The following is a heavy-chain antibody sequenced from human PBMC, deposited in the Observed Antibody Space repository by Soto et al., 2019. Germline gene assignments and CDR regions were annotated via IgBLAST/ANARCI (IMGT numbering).Heavy chain of an antibody. CDR3: ARGSRATSSNYYYYYMDV. CDR2: IYYSGST. D-gene: IGHD5-12*01. Sequence: SETLSLTCTVSGDSISNYYWSWIRQPPGKGLEWIGYIYYSGSTNYNPSLKSRVTISVDTSKNQFSLKLSSVTAADTAVYYCARGSRATSSNYYYYYMDVWGKGTTVTVSS. J-gene: IGHJ6*03. V-gene: IGHV4-59*12. CDR1: GDSISNYY.